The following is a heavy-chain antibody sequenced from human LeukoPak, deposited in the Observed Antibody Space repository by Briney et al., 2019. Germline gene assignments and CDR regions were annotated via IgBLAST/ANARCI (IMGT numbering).Heavy chain of an antibody. CDR3: ASRSGSFSDALDI. V-gene: IGHV4-59*08. CDR1: GGSIRSYS. Sequence: LQTLSLTCTVSGGSIRSYSWGWIRHPPGKGLEWIGYIHYSESTKYNPSLKSRVTMSVDASKNQFSLKQSSVTAADTAVYYCASRSGSFSDALDIWGQGTLVTVSS. J-gene: IGHJ3*02. D-gene: IGHD3-10*01. CDR2: IHYSEST.